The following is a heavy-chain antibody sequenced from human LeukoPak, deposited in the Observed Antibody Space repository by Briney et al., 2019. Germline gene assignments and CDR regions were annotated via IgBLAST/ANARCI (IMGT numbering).Heavy chain of an antibody. D-gene: IGHD3-16*01. Sequence: PGGSLRLSCAASGFTFSSYGMHWVRQAPGKGLEWVAFIRYDGSNKYYADSVKGRFTISRDNAKNSLFLQMNSLRAEDTAVYYCARDGGGVGRDFDYWGQGTLVTVSS. CDR1: GFTFSSYG. CDR2: IRYDGSNK. CDR3: ARDGGGVGRDFDY. V-gene: IGHV3-30*02. J-gene: IGHJ4*02.